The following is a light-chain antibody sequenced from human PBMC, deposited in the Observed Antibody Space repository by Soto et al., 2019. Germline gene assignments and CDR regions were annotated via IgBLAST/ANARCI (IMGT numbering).Light chain of an antibody. Sequence: EIVLTQSPGTLSLSPGERATLSCRASQSVTSHLAWYQQKPGQAPRLLIYGASSRATGTADRFSGSGSGTDFTFTISRLEPEDFAVYYCQQYARSPLTFGGGTKV. V-gene: IGKV3-20*01. CDR2: GAS. CDR3: QQYARSPLT. CDR1: QSVTSH. J-gene: IGKJ4*01.